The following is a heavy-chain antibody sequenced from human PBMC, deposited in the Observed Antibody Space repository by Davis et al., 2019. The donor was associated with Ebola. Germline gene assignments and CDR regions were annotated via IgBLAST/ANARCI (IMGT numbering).Heavy chain of an antibody. CDR1: GGTFSSYA. D-gene: IGHD1-26*01. CDR2: IIPIFGTA. CDR3: ARDLFSAIVGATTIDY. V-gene: IGHV1-69*13. J-gene: IGHJ4*02. Sequence: AASVKVSCKASGGTFSSYAISWVRQAPGQGLEWMGGIIPIFGTANYAQKFQGRVTITADESTSTAYMELSSLRSEDTAVYYCARDLFSAIVGATTIDYWGQGTPVTVSS.